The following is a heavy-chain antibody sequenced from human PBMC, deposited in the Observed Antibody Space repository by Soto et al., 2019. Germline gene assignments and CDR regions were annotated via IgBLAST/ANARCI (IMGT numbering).Heavy chain of an antibody. D-gene: IGHD3-22*01. CDR2: IIPNFDTP. CDR1: GDSFNTFA. J-gene: IGHJ4*01. CDR3: ARPYYDSSGYYLWYLDY. Sequence: QVQLVQSGAEVKKPGSSVKLSCKASGDSFNTFAVTWVRQAPGQGLEWMGGIIPNFDTPNYAQKFQGRVTIIADKSTSTPYMELSSLRSEDTAVYYCARPYYDSSGYYLWYLDYWGQEPWSPSPQ. V-gene: IGHV1-69*06.